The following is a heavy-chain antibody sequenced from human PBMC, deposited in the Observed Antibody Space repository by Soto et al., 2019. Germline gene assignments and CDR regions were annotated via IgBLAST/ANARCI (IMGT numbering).Heavy chain of an antibody. CDR3: AKDRYTYNTAGFDY. CDR2: ISGSGGDT. D-gene: IGHD3-16*02. Sequence: PGGSLRLSCAVSGFTFSNFAMSWVRRAPGKGLEWVSAISGSGGDTWYKDSVEGRFTISRDNSKNTLFLHLSSLRSEDTAIYYCAKDRYTYNTAGFDYWGQGTLVTVSS. J-gene: IGHJ4*02. CDR1: GFTFSNFA. V-gene: IGHV3-23*01.